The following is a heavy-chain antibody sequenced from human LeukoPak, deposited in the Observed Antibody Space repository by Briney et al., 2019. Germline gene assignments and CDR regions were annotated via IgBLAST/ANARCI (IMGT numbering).Heavy chain of an antibody. Sequence: SQTMSFTCSVSGGAIRSGGYFWSCIWQQPGKGLEWIGYIYYSGSTYYNPSLKSRVTISVDTSKNQFSLKLSSVTAADTAVYYCTLLYGQGGMAFDIWGQGTMVTVSS. CDR1: GGAIRSGGYF. D-gene: IGHD2-8*01. CDR3: TLLYGQGGMAFDI. V-gene: IGHV4-31*03. J-gene: IGHJ3*02. CDR2: IYYSGST.